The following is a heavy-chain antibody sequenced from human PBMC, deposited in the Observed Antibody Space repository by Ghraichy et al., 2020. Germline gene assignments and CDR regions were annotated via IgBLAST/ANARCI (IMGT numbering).Heavy chain of an antibody. V-gene: IGHV4-59*08. D-gene: IGHD3-16*01. CDR3: ARHENGGTHPLDY. Sequence: SETLSLTCSVSGGPISGYYWGWIRQAPGKGLEFIGWIHYTGNTDYNPALGSRVTFSVDISKNQFSPKLNSVTAADTATYYCARHENGGTHPLDYWGQGTLVTVSS. CDR1: GGPISGYY. CDR2: IHYTGNT. J-gene: IGHJ4*02.